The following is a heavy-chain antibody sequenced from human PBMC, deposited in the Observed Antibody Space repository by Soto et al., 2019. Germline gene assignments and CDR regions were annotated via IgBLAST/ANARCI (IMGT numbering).Heavy chain of an antibody. J-gene: IGHJ6*02. V-gene: IGHV4-31*03. Sequence: SETLSLTCTVSGGSISSGGYYWSWIRQHPGKGLEWIGYIYYSGSTYYNPSLKSRVTISVDTSKNQFSLKLSSVTAADTAVYYCARFRPRGDNYYYYYGMDVWGQGTTVTVSS. D-gene: IGHD3-16*01. CDR1: GGSISSGGYY. CDR2: IYYSGST. CDR3: ARFRPRGDNYYYYYGMDV.